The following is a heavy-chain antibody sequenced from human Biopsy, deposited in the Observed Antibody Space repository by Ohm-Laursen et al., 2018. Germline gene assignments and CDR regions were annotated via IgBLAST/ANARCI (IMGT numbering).Heavy chain of an antibody. Sequence: GASVKVSCKASGGTFNNFAISWVRQAPGQGLEWMGGFIRKFGTGHYAQKFQDRVTVAADTSTSTATMELRSLRSDDTAVYYCATKLTGYFHHWGQGILVIVSS. J-gene: IGHJ1*01. CDR3: ATKLTGYFHH. CDR2: FIRKFGTG. CDR1: GGTFNNFA. D-gene: IGHD3-9*01. V-gene: IGHV1-69*06.